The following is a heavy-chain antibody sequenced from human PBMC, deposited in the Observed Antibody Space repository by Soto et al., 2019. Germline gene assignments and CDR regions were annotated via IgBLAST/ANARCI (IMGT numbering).Heavy chain of an antibody. D-gene: IGHD3-9*01. CDR2: IYHSGST. CDR3: ARRYFDWLLTTTTGYGMDV. CDR1: GGSISSSNW. J-gene: IGHJ6*02. V-gene: IGHV4-4*02. Sequence: PSETLSLTCAVSGGSISSSNWWSWVRQPPGKGLEWIGEIYHSGSTNYNPSLKSRVTISVDKSKNQFSLKLSSVTAADTAVYYCARRYFDWLLTTTTGYGMDVWGQGTTVTVS.